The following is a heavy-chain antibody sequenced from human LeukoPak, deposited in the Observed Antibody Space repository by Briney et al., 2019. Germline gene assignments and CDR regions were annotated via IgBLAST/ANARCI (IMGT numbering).Heavy chain of an antibody. CDR2: INPNSGGT. Sequence: ASVKVSCKASGYTFTGYYMHWVRQAPGQGLEWMGWINPNSGGTNYAQKFQGRVTMTRDTSISTAYMELSRLRSDDTAVYYCARGRITMVQSDAFDIWGQGTMVTVSS. V-gene: IGHV1-2*02. CDR1: GYTFTGYY. J-gene: IGHJ3*02. D-gene: IGHD3-10*01. CDR3: ARGRITMVQSDAFDI.